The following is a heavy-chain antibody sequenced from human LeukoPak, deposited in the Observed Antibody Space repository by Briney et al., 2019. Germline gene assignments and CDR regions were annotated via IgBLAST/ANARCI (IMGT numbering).Heavy chain of an antibody. CDR3: AHSTIVVVVAATYNWFDP. D-gene: IGHD2-15*01. CDR2: IYWNDDK. J-gene: IGHJ5*02. V-gene: IGHV2-5*01. CDR1: GFSLSTSGVG. Sequence: SGPTLVNPTQTLTLTCTFSGFSLSTSGVGVGWIRQPPGKALEWLALIYWNDDKRYSPSLKSRLTITKDTSKNQVVLTMTNMDPVDTATYYCAHSTIVVVVAATYNWFDPWGQGTLVTVSS.